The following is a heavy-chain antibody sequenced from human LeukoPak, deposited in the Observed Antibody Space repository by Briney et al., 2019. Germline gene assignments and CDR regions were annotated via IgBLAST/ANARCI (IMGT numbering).Heavy chain of an antibody. V-gene: IGHV3-21*01. CDR1: GFTFSTYW. J-gene: IGHJ4*02. CDR3: ARDLYSSGWYVSDY. Sequence: KSGGSLRLSCAASGFTFSTYWMHWVRQAPGKGLEWVSSISSSSSYIYYADSVKGRFTISRDNAKNSLYLQMNSLRAEDTAVYYCARDLYSSGWYVSDYWGQGTLVTVSS. D-gene: IGHD6-19*01. CDR2: ISSSSSYI.